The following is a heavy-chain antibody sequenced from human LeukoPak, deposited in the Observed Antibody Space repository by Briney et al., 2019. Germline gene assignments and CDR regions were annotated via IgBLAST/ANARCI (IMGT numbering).Heavy chain of an antibody. CDR2: FDPEDGET. V-gene: IGHV1-24*01. J-gene: IGHJ4*02. CDR1: GGTFSSYA. CDR3: ATVRVGGSYSGYFDY. Sequence: GASVKVSCKASGGTFSSYAISWVRQAPGQGLEWMGGFDPEDGETIYAQKFQGRVTMTEDTSTDTAYMELSSLRSEDTAVYYCATVRVGGSYSGYFDYWGQGTLVTVSS. D-gene: IGHD1-26*01.